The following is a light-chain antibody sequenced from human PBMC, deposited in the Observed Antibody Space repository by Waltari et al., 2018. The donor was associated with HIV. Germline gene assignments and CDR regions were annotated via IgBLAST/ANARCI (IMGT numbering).Light chain of an antibody. Sequence: QSALTQPASVSGSPGQSITISCTGTSSDVGSYNLVSWYQKHPGKAPKPMIYEVNKRPSGVANRFSGSKSGNTASLTISGLQAEDEADYYCCSYAGSSSYVFGSGTKVTVL. V-gene: IGLV2-23*02. CDR2: EVN. CDR1: SSDVGSYNL. CDR3: CSYAGSSSYV. J-gene: IGLJ1*01.